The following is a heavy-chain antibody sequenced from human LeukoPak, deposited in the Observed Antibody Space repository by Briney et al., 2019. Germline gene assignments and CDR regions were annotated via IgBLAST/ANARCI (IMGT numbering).Heavy chain of an antibody. Sequence: NTSETLSLTCTVSGGSISSYYWSWVRQPPGKGLEWIGYIYYSGSTKYNPSLKGRATISVDTSKNQFSLKLSSVTAADTAVYYCARHKDHYDGSGYYSPSDYWGQGTLVTVSS. CDR1: GGSISSYY. D-gene: IGHD3-22*01. CDR2: IYYSGST. CDR3: ARHKDHYDGSGYYSPSDY. J-gene: IGHJ4*02. V-gene: IGHV4-59*08.